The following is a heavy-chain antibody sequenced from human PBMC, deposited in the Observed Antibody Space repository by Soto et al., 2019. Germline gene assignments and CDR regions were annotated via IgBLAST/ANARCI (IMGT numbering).Heavy chain of an antibody. D-gene: IGHD1-26*01. J-gene: IGHJ3*02. CDR3: ETGILSGRYQGYAFDI. CDR1: GYSFTSYW. CDR2: IYPGDSDT. V-gene: IGHV5-51*01. Sequence: GESLKISCKGSGYSFTSYWIGWVRQMPGKGLEWMGIIYPGDSDTRYSPSFQGQVTISADKSISTAYLQWSSLKASDTAMSYCETGILSGRYQGYAFDIWGQETRVTVSS.